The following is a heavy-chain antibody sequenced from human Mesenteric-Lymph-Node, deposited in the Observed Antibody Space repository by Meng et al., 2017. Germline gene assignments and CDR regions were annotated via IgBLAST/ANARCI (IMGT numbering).Heavy chain of an antibody. CDR1: GFNFDESA. D-gene: IGHD4-11*01. Sequence: GGSLRLSCVASGFNFDESAMHWVRQAPGKGPEWVAGINWKFGDIGYADSVKGRFTISRDNAKDSLYLQMNSLRAEDTALYYCAKDFYTHYDQRPLVFDSWGQGTRVTVSS. CDR3: AKDFYTHYDQRPLVFDS. CDR2: INWKFGDI. J-gene: IGHJ4*02. V-gene: IGHV3-9*01.